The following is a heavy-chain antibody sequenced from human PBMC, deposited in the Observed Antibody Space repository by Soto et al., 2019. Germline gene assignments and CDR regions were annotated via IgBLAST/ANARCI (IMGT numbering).Heavy chain of an antibody. J-gene: IGHJ4*02. CDR2: IHTGGST. CDR3: ARGVNDDS. D-gene: IGHD3-10*01. Sequence: VKLVESGGGLMQPGGSLRLSCAASGFSVGGNPMTWVRQAPGKGLEWVAVIHTGGSTFYADSVKGRFTISRDNSKNPVYLQMNSLSVGDTAIYFCARGVNDDSWGQGTLVTVSS. V-gene: IGHV3-53*01. CDR1: GFSVGGNP.